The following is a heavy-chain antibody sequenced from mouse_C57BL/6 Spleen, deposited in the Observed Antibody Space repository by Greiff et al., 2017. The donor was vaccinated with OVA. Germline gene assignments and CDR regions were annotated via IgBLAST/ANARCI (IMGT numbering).Heavy chain of an antibody. CDR1: GYTFTSYW. CDR2: IHPNSGST. CDR3: ARSIYYYGSSSWYFDV. V-gene: IGHV1-64*01. D-gene: IGHD1-1*01. J-gene: IGHJ1*03. Sequence: VQLQQPGAELVKPGASVKLSCKASGYTFTSYWMHWVKQRPGQGLEWIGMIHPNSGSTNYNEKFKSKATLTVDKSSSTAYMQLSSLTSEDSAVYYCARSIYYYGSSSWYFDVWGTGTTVTVSS.